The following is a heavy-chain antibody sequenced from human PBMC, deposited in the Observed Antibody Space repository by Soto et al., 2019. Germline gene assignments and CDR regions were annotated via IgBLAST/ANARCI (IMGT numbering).Heavy chain of an antibody. V-gene: IGHV1-18*01. J-gene: IGHJ4*02. D-gene: IGHD1-1*01. CDR1: GYAFTTYG. Sequence: QVHLVQSGAEVKKPGASVKVSCKGSGYAFTTYGITWVRQAPGQGLEWRGWISAHNGNTNYAQKLQGRVTVTRDTSTRTAYMELRSLRSDDTAVYYCARGRYGDYWGQGDLVTVSS. CDR3: ARGRYGDY. CDR2: ISAHNGNT.